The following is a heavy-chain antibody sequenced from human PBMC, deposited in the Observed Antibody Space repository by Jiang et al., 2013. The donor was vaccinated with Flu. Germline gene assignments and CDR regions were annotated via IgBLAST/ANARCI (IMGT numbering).Heavy chain of an antibody. Sequence: GSGLVKPSETLSLTCVVSGGSIDNFWWSWIRQPPGKGLEWIGHVYYRGNTNYNPSLGGRLTISVDTSRNQFSMRLDSVTAADTAVYYCARDRDDYNRIDYFDFWGPGMLATVSS. CDR2: VYYRGNT. J-gene: IGHJ4*02. V-gene: IGHV4-59*01. CDR3: ARDRDDYNRIDYFDF. CDR1: GGSIDNFW. D-gene: IGHD5-24*01.